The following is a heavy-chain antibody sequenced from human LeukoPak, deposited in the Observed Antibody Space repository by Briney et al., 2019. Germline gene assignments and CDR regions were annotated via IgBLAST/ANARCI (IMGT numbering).Heavy chain of an antibody. D-gene: IGHD3-22*01. CDR3: ARELYYDSSGFGAFDI. CDR2: IYYSGST. V-gene: IGHV4-61*01. Sequence: SSETLSLTCTVSGGSVSSGSYYWSWIRQPPGKGLEWIGYIYYSGSTNYNPSLKSRVTISVDTSKDQFSLKLSSATAADTAVYYCARELYYDSSGFGAFDIWGQGTMVTVSS. J-gene: IGHJ3*02. CDR1: GGSVSSGSYY.